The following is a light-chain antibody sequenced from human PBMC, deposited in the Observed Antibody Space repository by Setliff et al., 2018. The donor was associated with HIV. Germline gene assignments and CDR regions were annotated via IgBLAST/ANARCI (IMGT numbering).Light chain of an antibody. J-gene: IGLJ2*01. Sequence: QSALTQPASMSGSPGQSITISCTGTSSDVGGYNFVSWYQHHPGKAPKLMIYEVNKRPSGVSNRFSGSKSGNTASLRISGLQADDEADYYCCSYAGSSTGVFGGGTQLTVL. CDR2: EVN. CDR3: CSYAGSSTGV. V-gene: IGLV2-23*02. CDR1: SSDVGGYNF.